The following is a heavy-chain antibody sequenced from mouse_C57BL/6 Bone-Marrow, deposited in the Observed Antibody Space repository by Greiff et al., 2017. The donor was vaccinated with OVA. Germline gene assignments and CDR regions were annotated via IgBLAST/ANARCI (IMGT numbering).Heavy chain of an antibody. D-gene: IGHD1-1*01. CDR3: ARDDYGSTWFAY. Sequence: EVKLMESGPGLVKPSQSLSLTCSVTGYSITSGYYWNWIRQFPGNKLEWMGYISYDGSNNYNPSLKNRISITRDTSKNQFFLKLNSVTTEDTATYYCARDDYGSTWFAYWGQGTLVTVSA. J-gene: IGHJ3*01. CDR1: GYSITSGYY. CDR2: ISYDGSN. V-gene: IGHV3-6*01.